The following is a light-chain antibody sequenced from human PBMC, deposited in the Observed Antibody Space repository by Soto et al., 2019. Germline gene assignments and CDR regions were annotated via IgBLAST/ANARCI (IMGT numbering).Light chain of an antibody. Sequence: QSSLAHPRSVSGSPGQSVTISCTGTSSDVGGYNCVSWYQQHPGKAPQLIIYDVTQRPSGVPDRFSGSKSGNTAPLSISGLQAEDEADYYCCSHSASYTFVFGTGTKVTVL. CDR1: SSDVGGYNC. V-gene: IGLV2-11*01. CDR2: DVT. CDR3: CSHSASYTFV. J-gene: IGLJ1*01.